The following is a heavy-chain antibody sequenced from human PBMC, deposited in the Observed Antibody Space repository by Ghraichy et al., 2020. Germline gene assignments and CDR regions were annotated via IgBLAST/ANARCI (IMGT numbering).Heavy chain of an antibody. J-gene: IGHJ4*02. CDR2: IGEDGSKK. CDR3: ARGAAKKWGQEGGYYFDS. V-gene: IGHV3-7*03. CDR1: GFTFRRYS. Sequence: GGSLRLSCAASGFTFRRYSMHWVSQAPGKGLEWVATIGEDGSKKSSVDSVRGRFTVSRDNAQNSMYLQMNSLRAEDTALYFCARGAAKKWGQEGGYYFDSWALVTLFTFPS. D-gene: IGHD1-26*01.